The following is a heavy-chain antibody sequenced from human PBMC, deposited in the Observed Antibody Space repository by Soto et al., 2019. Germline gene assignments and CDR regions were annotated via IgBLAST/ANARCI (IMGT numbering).Heavy chain of an antibody. CDR3: VRLGDPGH. Sequence: QVQLVQSGAEVKKPGSSVKISCTASGGSLRNSVISWVRQAPAQRLEWMGGVIPILGTANYAQKFQIRVPRAADEATSTAYMDWSSLSPDHTAVYYWVRLGDPGHWGSGPLVIVSA. CDR1: GGSLRNSV. D-gene: IGHD2-21*02. J-gene: IGHJ4*02. V-gene: IGHV1-69*01. CDR2: VIPILGTA.